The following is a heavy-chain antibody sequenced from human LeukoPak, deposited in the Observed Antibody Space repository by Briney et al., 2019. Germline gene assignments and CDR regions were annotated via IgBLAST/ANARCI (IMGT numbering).Heavy chain of an antibody. CDR1: GFTFSSYS. V-gene: IGHV3-21*01. CDR2: ISSSSSYI. D-gene: IGHD1-7*01. J-gene: IGHJ3*02. CDR3: ARYNWNYFYAFDI. Sequence: GGSLRLSCAASGFTFSSYSMNWVRQAPGKGLEWVSSISSSSSYIYYADSVKGRFTISRDNAKNSLYLQMNSLRAEDTAVYYCARYNWNYFYAFDIWGQGTMVTVSS.